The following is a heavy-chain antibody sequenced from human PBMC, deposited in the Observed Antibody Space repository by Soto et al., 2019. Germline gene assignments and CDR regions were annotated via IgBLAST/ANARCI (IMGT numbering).Heavy chain of an antibody. CDR2: IWYDGSNK. J-gene: IGHJ4*02. V-gene: IGHV3-33*01. Sequence: QVQLVESGGSVVQPGRSLRLSCAASGFTFSSNAMQWVRQAPGKGLEWVAVIWYDGSNKYYADSVKGRFTISRDNSKNTLNRQMISLRAEDTAVYYCARVLAPYSGNHYFDYWGQGTLVTVSS. CDR1: GFTFSSNA. D-gene: IGHD1-26*01. CDR3: ARVLAPYSGNHYFDY.